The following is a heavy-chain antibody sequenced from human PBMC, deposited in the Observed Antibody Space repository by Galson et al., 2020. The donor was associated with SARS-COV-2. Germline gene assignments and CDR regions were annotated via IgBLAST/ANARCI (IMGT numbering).Heavy chain of an antibody. V-gene: IGHV5-10-1*01. J-gene: IGHJ5*02. CDR3: AILGDHCASDSCPRGP. CDR2: IDPSASIV. Sequence: HGESLKISCKASGYSFSSYWVTWVRQMPGKGLEWMGKIDPSASIVDYSPSFQGHVTISVDNSITTAYLQWNSLRASDSAMYYCAILGDHCASDSCPRGPWGQGSLVTVSS. D-gene: IGHD2-21*02. CDR1: GYSFSSYW.